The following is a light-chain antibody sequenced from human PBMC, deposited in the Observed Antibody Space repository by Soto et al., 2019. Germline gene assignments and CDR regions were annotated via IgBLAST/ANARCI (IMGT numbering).Light chain of an antibody. CDR2: GAS. V-gene: IGKV3-15*01. CDR3: QQYYDWPIT. CDR1: QSVSTN. J-gene: IGKJ5*01. Sequence: EIVMTQSPATLSVSPGERATLSCRASQSVSTNLAWYQQKPGQSPRLLMYGASTRATGFPDRFSGSGSGTEFTLTISSLYSEDFAVYYCQQYYDWPITFGQGTRLEIK.